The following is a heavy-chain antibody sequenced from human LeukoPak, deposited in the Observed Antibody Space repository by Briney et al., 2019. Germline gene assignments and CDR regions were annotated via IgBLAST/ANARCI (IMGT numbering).Heavy chain of an antibody. Sequence: PGGSLRLSCAASGFTSSSYWMSWVRQAPGKGLGWVSTIIGSGGTTYYADSVKSRFTISTDNTTRTLFLRMSSLRAEDTALYYCAKGGPYSNFPFDPWGQGTLVTVFS. V-gene: IGHV3-23*01. CDR1: GFTSSSYW. CDR2: IIGSGGTT. CDR3: AKGGPYSNFPFDP. D-gene: IGHD4-11*01. J-gene: IGHJ5*02.